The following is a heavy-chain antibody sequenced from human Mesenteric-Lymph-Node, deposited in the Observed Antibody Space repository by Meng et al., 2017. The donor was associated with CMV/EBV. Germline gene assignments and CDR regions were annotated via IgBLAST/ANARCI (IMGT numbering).Heavy chain of an antibody. J-gene: IGHJ4*02. CDR1: GFIDYY. V-gene: IGHV1-2*02. CDR3: ARASGYSYGFSNY. D-gene: IGHD5-18*01. CDR2: IEPNSGGT. Sequence: ASVKVSCKTSGFIDYYLDWVRQAPGQGLEWMGWIEPNSGGTNYAQKFQGRVTMTRDTSISTAYMELSRLRSDDTAVYYCARASGYSYGFSNYWGQGTLVTVSS.